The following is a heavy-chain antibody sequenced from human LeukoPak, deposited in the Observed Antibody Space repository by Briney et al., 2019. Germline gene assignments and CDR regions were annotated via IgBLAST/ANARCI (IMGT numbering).Heavy chain of an antibody. CDR2: ISSSSSTI. Sequence: GGSLRLSCAASGFTFSSYSMNWVRQAPGKGLEWVSYISSSSSTIYYADSVKGRFTISRDNDKNSLYLQMNSLRADDTAVYYCARDRAVATIGGVDYWGRGTLVTVSS. CDR1: GFTFSSYS. V-gene: IGHV3-48*01. D-gene: IGHD5-12*01. J-gene: IGHJ4*02. CDR3: ARDRAVATIGGVDY.